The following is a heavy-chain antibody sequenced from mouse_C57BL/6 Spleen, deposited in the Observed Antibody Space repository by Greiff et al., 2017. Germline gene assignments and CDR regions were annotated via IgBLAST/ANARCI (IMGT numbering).Heavy chain of an antibody. V-gene: IGHV1-15*01. Sequence: VQVVESGAELVRPGASVTLSCKASGYTFTDYEMHWVKQTPVHGLEWIGAIDPETGGTAYNQKFKGKAILTADKSSSTAYMELRSLTSEDSAVYYCRRRGTPPYYAMDYWGQGTSVTVSS. D-gene: IGHD3-3*01. J-gene: IGHJ4*01. CDR1: GYTFTDYE. CDR3: RRRGTPPYYAMDY. CDR2: IDPETGGT.